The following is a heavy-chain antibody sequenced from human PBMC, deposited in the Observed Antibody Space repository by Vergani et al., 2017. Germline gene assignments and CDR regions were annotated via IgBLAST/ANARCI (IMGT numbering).Heavy chain of an antibody. CDR1: GGTFSSYA. D-gene: IGHD4-17*01. J-gene: IGHJ4*02. CDR2: IIPIFGTA. V-gene: IGHV1-69*01. CDR3: ARTAKGYGDYVIGYFDY. Sequence: QMQLVQSGAEVKKTGSSVKVSCKASGGTFSSYAISWVRQAPGQGLEWMGGIIPIFGTANYAQKFQGRVTITADESTSTAYMELSSLRSEDTAVYYCARTAKGYGDYVIGYFDYWGQGTLVTVSS.